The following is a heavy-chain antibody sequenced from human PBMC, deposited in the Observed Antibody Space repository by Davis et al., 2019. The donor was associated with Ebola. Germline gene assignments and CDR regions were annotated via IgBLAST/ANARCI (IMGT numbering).Heavy chain of an antibody. CDR3: ARGGYSSSESLTWLYYYGMDV. D-gene: IGHD6-13*01. CDR2: IWYDGSNK. J-gene: IGHJ6*02. V-gene: IGHV3-33*01. CDR1: GFTFSSYG. Sequence: GGSLRLSCAASGFTFSSYGMHWVRQAPGKGLEWVAVIWYDGSNKYYADSVKGRFTISRDNSKNTLYLQMNSLRAEDTAVYYCARGGYSSSESLTWLYYYGMDVWGQGTTVTVSS.